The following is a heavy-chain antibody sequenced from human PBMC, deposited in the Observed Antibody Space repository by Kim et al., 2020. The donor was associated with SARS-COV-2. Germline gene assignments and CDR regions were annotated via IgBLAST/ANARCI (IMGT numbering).Heavy chain of an antibody. V-gene: IGHV1-18*01. CDR3: ARDHIAARPGWFDP. CDR2: ISIYNGDT. Sequence: ASVKVSCRASGYTFTTYAINWVRQAPGQGLEWMGWISIYNGDTNFAQKFQGRVTMTTDTSTSTAYMELRSLRSDDTAVYYCARDHIAARPGWFDPWGQGT. J-gene: IGHJ5*02. D-gene: IGHD6-6*01. CDR1: GYTFTTYA.